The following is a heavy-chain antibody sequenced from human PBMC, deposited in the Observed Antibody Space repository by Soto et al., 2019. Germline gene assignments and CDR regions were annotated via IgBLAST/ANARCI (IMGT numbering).Heavy chain of an antibody. Sequence: QVQLVESGGGVVQPGRSLRLSCAASGFTFSSYGMHWVRQAPGKGLEWVAVIWYDGSNKYYADSVKGRFTISRENSKNTLYLQMNSLRAEDTAVYSCARVEWEGGYSGYNDYWGQGTLVTVSS. V-gene: IGHV3-33*01. CDR3: ARVEWEGGYSGYNDY. CDR1: GFTFSSYG. CDR2: IWYDGSNK. J-gene: IGHJ4*02. D-gene: IGHD5-12*01.